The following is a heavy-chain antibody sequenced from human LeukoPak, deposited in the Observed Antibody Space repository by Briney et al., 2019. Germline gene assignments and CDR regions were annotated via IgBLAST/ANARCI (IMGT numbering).Heavy chain of an antibody. V-gene: IGHV3-30*04. CDR1: GYTFTGYY. Sequence: SCKASGYTFTGYYMHWVRQAPGKGLEWVAVISYDGKEKYHADSVKGRFTISRDNSKNTLYLQMNSLRVEDTAVYYCARGDRGTAAGNNWFNPWGQGTLVTVSS. CDR3: ARGDRGTAAGNNWFNP. CDR2: ISYDGKEK. J-gene: IGHJ5*02. D-gene: IGHD6-13*01.